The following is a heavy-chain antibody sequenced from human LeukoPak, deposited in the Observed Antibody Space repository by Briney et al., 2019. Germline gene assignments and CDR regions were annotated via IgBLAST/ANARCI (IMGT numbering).Heavy chain of an antibody. V-gene: IGHV3-30-3*01. CDR3: ARDRGDYVWGSYRSHGMDV. D-gene: IGHD3-16*02. J-gene: IGHJ6*02. CDR2: ISYDGSNK. Sequence: GGSLRLSCAASGFTFSSYAMHWVRQAPGKGLEWVAVISYDGSNKYYADSVKGRFTISRDNSKNTLYLQMNSLRAEDTAVYYCARDRGDYVWGSYRSHGMDVWGQGTTVTVSS. CDR1: GFTFSSYA.